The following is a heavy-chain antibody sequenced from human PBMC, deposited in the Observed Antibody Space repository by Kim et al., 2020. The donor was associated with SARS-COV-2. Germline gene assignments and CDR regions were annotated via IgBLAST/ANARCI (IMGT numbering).Heavy chain of an antibody. D-gene: IGHD5-18*01. V-gene: IGHV4-59*01. Sequence: SETLSLTCTVSGGSISSYYWSWIRQPPGKGLEWIGYIYYSGSTNYNPSLKSRVTISVDTSKNQFSLKLSSVTAADTAVYYCAGAPVDTAMAVDYWGQGTLVTVSS. CDR2: IYYSGST. CDR1: GGSISSYY. J-gene: IGHJ4*02. CDR3: AGAPVDTAMAVDY.